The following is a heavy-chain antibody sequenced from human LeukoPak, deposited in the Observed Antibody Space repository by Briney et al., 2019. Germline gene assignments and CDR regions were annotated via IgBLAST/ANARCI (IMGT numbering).Heavy chain of an antibody. CDR1: GGSFSGYY. V-gene: IGHV4-34*09. CDR2: INHSGST. CDR3: ARIPKSSSRFFDY. J-gene: IGHJ4*02. D-gene: IGHD6-6*01. Sequence: SETLSLTCAVYGGSFSGYYWSWIRQPPGKGLEWIGEINHSGSTYYNPSLKSRVTISVDTSKNQFSLKLSSVTAADTAVYYCARIPKSSSRFFDYWGQGTLVTVSS.